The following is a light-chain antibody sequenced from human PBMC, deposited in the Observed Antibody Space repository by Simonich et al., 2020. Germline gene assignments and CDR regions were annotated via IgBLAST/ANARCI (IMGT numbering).Light chain of an antibody. V-gene: IGLV2-14*01. CDR2: DVR. CDR1: SSDVGGYNY. CDR3: SSYTSSSTWV. Sequence: QSALTQPASVSGSPGQSITISCTGTSSDVGGYNYFSWYQQHPGKAPKLMIYDVRKRPSGVSNSFSGTKSGNTASLTISGLQAEDEADYYCSSYTSSSTWVFGGGTKLTVL. J-gene: IGLJ3*02.